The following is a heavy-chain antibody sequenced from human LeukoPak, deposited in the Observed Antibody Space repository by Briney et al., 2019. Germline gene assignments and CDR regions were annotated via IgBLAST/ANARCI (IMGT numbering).Heavy chain of an antibody. CDR3: ARRPPDYYDSSGYYENPFDY. CDR1: GYTFTSYG. CDR2: ISAYNGNT. V-gene: IGHV1-18*01. Sequence: ASVKVSCKASGYTFTSYGISWVRQAPGQGLEWMGWISAYNGNTNYAQKLQGRVTMTTDTSTSTAYMELRSLRSEDTAVYYCARRPPDYYDSSGYYENPFDYWGQGTLVTVSS. D-gene: IGHD3-22*01. J-gene: IGHJ4*02.